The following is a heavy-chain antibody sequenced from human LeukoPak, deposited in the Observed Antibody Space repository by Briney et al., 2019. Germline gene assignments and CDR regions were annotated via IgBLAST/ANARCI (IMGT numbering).Heavy chain of an antibody. V-gene: IGHV1-69*05. CDR1: GGTFSSYA. Sequence: ASVKVSCKASGGTFSSYAISWVRQAPGQGLEWMGGIITIFGTANYAQKFQGRVTITTDESTSTAYMELSSLRSEDTAVYYCAKRTGYSSSWYDYSAFDIWGQGTMVTVSS. CDR2: IITIFGTA. CDR3: AKRTGYSSSWYDYSAFDI. D-gene: IGHD6-13*01. J-gene: IGHJ3*02.